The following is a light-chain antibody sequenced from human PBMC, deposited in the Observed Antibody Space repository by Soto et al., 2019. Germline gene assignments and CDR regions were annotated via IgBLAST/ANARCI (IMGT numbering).Light chain of an antibody. CDR1: QGISNY. Sequence: DIQMTQSPSSLSASVGDRVTITCRASQGISNYLAWYQQKPGKVPKLLIYAASTLQSGVPSRFSGSGSGTDFTLTISSLQPEDVATYYCQKYKSAPRYTFGQGTKLEIK. CDR3: QKYKSAPRYT. V-gene: IGKV1-27*01. J-gene: IGKJ2*01. CDR2: AAS.